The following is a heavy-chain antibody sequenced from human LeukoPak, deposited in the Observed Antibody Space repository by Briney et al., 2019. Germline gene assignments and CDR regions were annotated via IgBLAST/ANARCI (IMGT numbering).Heavy chain of an antibody. CDR3: ARGAFDSSGSPFDY. Sequence: GGSLRLSCAASGFTFSSYAMSWVRQAPGKGLEWVSAISGSGGSTYYADSVKGRFTISRDNSKHTLYLQMNSLRAEDTAVYYCARGAFDSSGSPFDYWGQGTLVTVSS. V-gene: IGHV3-23*01. CDR2: ISGSGGST. D-gene: IGHD3-22*01. J-gene: IGHJ4*02. CDR1: GFTFSSYA.